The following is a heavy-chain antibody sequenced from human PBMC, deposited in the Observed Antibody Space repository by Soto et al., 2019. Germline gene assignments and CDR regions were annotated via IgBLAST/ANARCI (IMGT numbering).Heavy chain of an antibody. D-gene: IGHD3-22*01. CDR2: IGGSGRTT. V-gene: IGHV3-23*01. Sequence: GGSLRLSCAASAFTFNNYAMSWVRQAPGKGLEWVSGIGGSGRTTYYADSVKGRFTISRDNSNNTLFLQMNSLRAEDTAVYYCAKSRYSDSSGDFYDYWGQGTLVTV. CDR1: AFTFNNYA. J-gene: IGHJ4*02. CDR3: AKSRYSDSSGDFYDY.